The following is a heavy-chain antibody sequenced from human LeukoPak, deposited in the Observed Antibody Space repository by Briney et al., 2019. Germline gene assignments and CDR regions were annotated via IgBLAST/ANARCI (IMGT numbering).Heavy chain of an antibody. V-gene: IGHV4-59*01. Sequence: SETLSLTCTVSGVSINNYYWSWIRQTPGKGLEWIGYIYSSGSTNYNSFFRSRVTMSIDTSENQFFLNLRSVTAADTALYYCVRYLRDSGTYIFDYWGQGALVTVSS. CDR2: IYSSGST. D-gene: IGHD1-1*01. CDR1: GVSINNYY. J-gene: IGHJ4*02. CDR3: VRYLRDSGTYIFDY.